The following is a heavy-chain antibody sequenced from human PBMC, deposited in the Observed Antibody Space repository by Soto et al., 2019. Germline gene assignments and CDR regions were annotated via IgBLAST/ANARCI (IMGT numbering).Heavy chain of an antibody. Sequence: VGSLRLSCAASGFTVSRSYMSWVRQAPGKGLEWVSSIYTPGSTYYADSVKGRFTISRDNSKNTVYLQMNSLRVEDTAVYYCARGLVASTTAFDYWGQGSLVTVSS. CDR3: ARGLVASTTAFDY. V-gene: IGHV3-53*01. D-gene: IGHD1-26*01. J-gene: IGHJ4*02. CDR1: GFTVSRSY. CDR2: IYTPGST.